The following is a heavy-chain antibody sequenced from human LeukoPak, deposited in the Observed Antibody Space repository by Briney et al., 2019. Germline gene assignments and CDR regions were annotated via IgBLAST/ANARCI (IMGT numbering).Heavy chain of an antibody. CDR2: IYTSGST. J-gene: IGHJ4*02. Sequence: SETLSLTCTVSGGSISSYYWSWLRQPAGKGLEWIGHIYTSGSTNYNPSLKSRVTMSVDTSKNQFSLKLNSVTAADTAVYYCARSVKYQLLFDYWGQGTLVTVSS. V-gene: IGHV4-4*07. D-gene: IGHD2-2*01. CDR3: ARSVKYQLLFDY. CDR1: GGSISSYY.